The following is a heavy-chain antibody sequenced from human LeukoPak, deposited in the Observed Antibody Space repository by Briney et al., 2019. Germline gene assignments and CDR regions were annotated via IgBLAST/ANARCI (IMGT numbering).Heavy chain of an antibody. CDR2: IKQDGIEK. CDR3: ARDNPPSYYDFWSGYSPFDY. J-gene: IGHJ4*02. CDR1: GFTFSSYW. D-gene: IGHD3-3*01. V-gene: IGHV3-7*01. Sequence: PGGSLRLSCAASGFTFSSYWMSWVRQAPGKGLEWVANIKQDGIEKYYVDSVKGRFTISRDNAKNSLYLQMNSLRAEDTAVYYCARDNPPSYYDFWSGYSPFDYWGQGTLVTVSS.